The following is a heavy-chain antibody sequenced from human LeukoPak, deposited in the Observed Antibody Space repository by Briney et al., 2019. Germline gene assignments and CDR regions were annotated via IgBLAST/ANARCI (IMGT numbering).Heavy chain of an antibody. CDR3: AKRRDAFDM. Sequence: SETLSLTCTVSGGSISSNTYYWSWIRQPAGKGLEWIGRIYTSGSTNYNPSLKSRVTISVDTSKNQFSLKLSSVTAADTAVYYCAKRRDAFDMWGQGTMVTVSS. CDR1: GGSISSNTYY. J-gene: IGHJ3*02. V-gene: IGHV4-61*02. CDR2: IYTSGST.